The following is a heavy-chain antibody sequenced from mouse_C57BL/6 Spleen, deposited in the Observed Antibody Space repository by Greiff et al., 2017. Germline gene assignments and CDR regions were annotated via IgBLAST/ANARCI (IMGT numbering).Heavy chain of an antibody. Sequence: VQLKESGGDLVKPGGSLKLSCAASGFTFSSYGMSWVRQTPDKRLEWVATISSGGSYTYYPDSVKGRFTISRDNAKNTLYLQMSSLKSEDTAMYYCARPTTYAMDYWGQGTSVTVSS. J-gene: IGHJ4*01. V-gene: IGHV5-6*01. CDR2: ISSGGSYT. D-gene: IGHD2-13*01. CDR1: GFTFSSYG. CDR3: ARPTTYAMDY.